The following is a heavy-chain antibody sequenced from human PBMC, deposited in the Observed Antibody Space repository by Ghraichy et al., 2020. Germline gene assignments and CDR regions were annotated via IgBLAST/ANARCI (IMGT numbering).Heavy chain of an antibody. CDR1: GFTFSGYA. CDR3: TNSVVTPHY. CDR2: IRSKANRYAT. D-gene: IGHD4-23*01. V-gene: IGHV3-73*01. Sequence: GGSLRLSCAASGFTFSGYAMHWVRQASGQGLEWVGRIRSKANRYATAYAASVKGRFTISRDDSKNTAYLQMNSLKTEDTAVYYCTNSVVTPHYWGQGTLVTVSS. J-gene: IGHJ4*02.